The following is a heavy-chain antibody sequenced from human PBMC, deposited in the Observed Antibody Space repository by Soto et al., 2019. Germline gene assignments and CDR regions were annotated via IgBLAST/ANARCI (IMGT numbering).Heavy chain of an antibody. V-gene: IGHV1-3*05. D-gene: IGHD2-21*02. CDR2: INAGNGNT. Sequence: QVQLVQSGAEEKKPGASVKVSCKASGYTFTSHAMHWVRQAPGQRLEWMGWINAGNGNTNYSQKFQGRVTITRDTAARPGYMELRSLRSEDRAVYYCWRSIVLVTALDYSGQVPLGTSSA. J-gene: IGHJ4*02. CDR3: WRSIVLVTALDY. CDR1: GYTFTSHA.